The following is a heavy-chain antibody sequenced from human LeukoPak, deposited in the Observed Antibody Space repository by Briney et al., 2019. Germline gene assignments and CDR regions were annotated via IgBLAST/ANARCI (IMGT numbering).Heavy chain of an antibody. Sequence: ASVKVSCKASGYTFTGYGISWVRQAPGQGLEWMGWISAYNGNTNYAQKLQGRVTMTTDTTTSTAYMELRSLRSDDTAVYYCARGTIAVDPGAFDYWGQGTLVTVSS. CDR2: ISAYNGNT. CDR1: GYTFTGYG. D-gene: IGHD6-19*01. V-gene: IGHV1-18*01. CDR3: ARGTIAVDPGAFDY. J-gene: IGHJ4*02.